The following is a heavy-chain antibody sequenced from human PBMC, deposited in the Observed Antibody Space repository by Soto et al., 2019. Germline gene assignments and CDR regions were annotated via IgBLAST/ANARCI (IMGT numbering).Heavy chain of an antibody. CDR2: VSSYRGAT. CDR3: GSYWIYGMED. CDR1: GGSVDIGDYY. D-gene: IGHD2-2*03. V-gene: IGHV4-30-4*01. J-gene: IGHJ6*02. Sequence: TLSLTCTVSGGSVDIGDYYWTWIRQPPGKGLECIAYVSSYRGATYYNASLKSLLIISIDTSKNQCSLKVVYVTAADTGVYYCGSYWIYGMEDWGPGTTVKVSS.